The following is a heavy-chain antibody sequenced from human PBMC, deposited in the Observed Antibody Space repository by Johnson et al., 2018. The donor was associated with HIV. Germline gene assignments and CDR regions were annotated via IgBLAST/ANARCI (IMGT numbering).Heavy chain of an antibody. D-gene: IGHD3-22*01. J-gene: IGHJ3*02. V-gene: IGHV3-11*04. CDR1: GFSFSDYY. CDR3: AREISLIMGAGAAVDI. Sequence: QVQLVESGGGLVQPGGSLRLSCAASGFSFSDYYMSWIRQAPGKGLEWVSYISSSGSTIYYADSVKGRFTISRDNAKNSLYLQMNSLRVEDTAVYYCAREISLIMGAGAAVDIWGQGTMVTVSS. CDR2: ISSSGSTI.